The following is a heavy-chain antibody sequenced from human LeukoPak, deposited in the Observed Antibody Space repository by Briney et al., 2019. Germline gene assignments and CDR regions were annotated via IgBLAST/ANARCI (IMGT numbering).Heavy chain of an antibody. CDR1: GFTFSSYA. D-gene: IGHD3-22*01. CDR3: AKDQYITMIVVVITNFNY. V-gene: IGHV3-23*01. CDR2: ISGSGGST. Sequence: GALRLSCAASGFTFSSYAMSWVRQAPGKGLEWVSAISGSGGSTYYADSVKGRFTISRDNSKNTLYLQMNSLRAEDTAVYYCAKDQYITMIVVVITNFNYWGQGTLVTVSS. J-gene: IGHJ4*02.